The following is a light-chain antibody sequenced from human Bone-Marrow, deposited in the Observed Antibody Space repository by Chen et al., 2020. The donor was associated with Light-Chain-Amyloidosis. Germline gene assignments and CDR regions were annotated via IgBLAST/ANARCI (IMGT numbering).Light chain of an antibody. CDR1: SSDVGSYNL. CDR3: CSYAGSSTLV. Sequence: QSALTQPASVSGYPGQSITISCTRTSSDVGSYNLVSWYQQHPGKAPQLMIYEVTKRPSGVSNRFSGSKSGNTASLTISGLQTEDEADYYCCSYAGSSTLVFGGGTKLTVL. CDR2: EVT. V-gene: IGLV2-23*02. J-gene: IGLJ2*01.